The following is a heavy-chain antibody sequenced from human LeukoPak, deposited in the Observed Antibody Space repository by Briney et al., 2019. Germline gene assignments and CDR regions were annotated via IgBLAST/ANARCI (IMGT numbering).Heavy chain of an antibody. D-gene: IGHD3-9*01. Sequence: PGGSLRLSCAASGFAFPNYAMNWVRQAPGKGLEWVSGVSGDGAGMYYADSVKGRFTVSRDNSENTLSLQMDILRAEDTALYYCAKDQSGDILTGYPPFDYWGQGTLVTVSS. CDR2: VSGDGAGM. CDR1: GFAFPNYA. J-gene: IGHJ4*02. V-gene: IGHV3-23*01. CDR3: AKDQSGDILTGYPPFDY.